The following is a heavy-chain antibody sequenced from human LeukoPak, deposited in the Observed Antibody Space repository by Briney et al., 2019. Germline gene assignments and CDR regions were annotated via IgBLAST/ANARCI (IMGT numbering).Heavy chain of an antibody. CDR1: GHTFTSHY. D-gene: IGHD3-9*01. J-gene: IGHJ5*02. Sequence: ASVKVSCKASGHTFTSHYIHWVRQAPGQGLEWMGIINPSGTSTSYTQKFQGRVTMTRDTSTGTVYMELSSLTSEDTAPYYCARGLTGYYNNWFDLGGQGTLVTVPS. CDR2: INPSGTST. V-gene: IGHV1-46*01. CDR3: ARGLTGYYNNWFDL.